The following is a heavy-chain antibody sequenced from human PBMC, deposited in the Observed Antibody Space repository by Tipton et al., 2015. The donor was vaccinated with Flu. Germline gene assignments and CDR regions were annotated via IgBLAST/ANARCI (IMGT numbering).Heavy chain of an antibody. Sequence: TLSLTCSVSGGSITKSYWSWLRQPAGKGLQWIGRISSSGFTNYNASLESRISISRDTSKNRFSLTLRSATAADTALYFCARDVRGCSGYTGSDGFDIWGRGIMVIVSS. CDR2: ISSSGFT. CDR1: GGSITKSY. V-gene: IGHV4-4*07. J-gene: IGHJ3*02. D-gene: IGHD5-12*01. CDR3: ARDVRGCSGYTGSDGFDI.